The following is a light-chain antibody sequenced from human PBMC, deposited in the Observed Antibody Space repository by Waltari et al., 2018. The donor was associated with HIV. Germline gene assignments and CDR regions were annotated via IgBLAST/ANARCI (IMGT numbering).Light chain of an antibody. CDR2: GAS. V-gene: IGKV4-1*01. CDR1: QSVLYRSNNKEY. Sequence: DIVMTQSPDSLAVSLGERATINCKSSQSVLYRSNNKEYLAWYQQKPGQPPKLLIYGASTRESGVPDRFSGSGSGTDFTLTISSLLAEDVAVYYCQQYYSTPWTFGQGTRVEIK. J-gene: IGKJ1*01. CDR3: QQYYSTPWT.